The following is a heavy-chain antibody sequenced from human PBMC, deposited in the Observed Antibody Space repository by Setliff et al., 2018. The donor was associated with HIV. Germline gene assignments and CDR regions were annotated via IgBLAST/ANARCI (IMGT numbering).Heavy chain of an antibody. CDR1: GFTFSRYG. Sequence: PGGSLRLSCAASGFTFSRYGMHWVRQTPGKGLEWVAFISYDGSKKYDADFVKGRFTISRDNSKNTLYLQMNSLRIEDSGAYYCARAGVVEGYYYYYYMDVWGKGTTVTVSS. CDR3: ARAGVVEGYYYYYYMDV. J-gene: IGHJ6*03. CDR2: ISYDGSKK. V-gene: IGHV3-30*04. D-gene: IGHD2-15*01.